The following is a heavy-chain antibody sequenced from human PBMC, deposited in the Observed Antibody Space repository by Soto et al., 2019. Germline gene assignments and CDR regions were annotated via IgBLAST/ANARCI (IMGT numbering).Heavy chain of an antibody. CDR1: GYTFTSYG. V-gene: IGHV1-18*01. J-gene: IGHJ6*02. CDR2: ISAYNGNT. Sequence: QVQLVQSGAEVKKPGASVKVSCKASGYTFTSYGISWVRQAPGQGLEWMGWISAYNGNTNYAQKLQGRVTMTTDTSTNKAYIELRSLRSYDTAVYYCARTTVPGTPEYYYYGMDVWGQGTTVTVSS. D-gene: IGHD4-17*01. CDR3: ARTTVPGTPEYYYYGMDV.